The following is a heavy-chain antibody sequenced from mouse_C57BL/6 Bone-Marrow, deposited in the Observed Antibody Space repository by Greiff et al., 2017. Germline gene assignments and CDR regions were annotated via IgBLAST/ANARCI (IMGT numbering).Heavy chain of an antibody. V-gene: IGHV5-9-1*02. J-gene: IGHJ4*01. CDR2: ISSGGDYI. D-gene: IGHD6-1*01. CDR1: GFTFSSYA. CDR3: TREGGVALCYYAKGG. Sequence: EVNVVESGEGLVKPGGSLKLSCAASGFTFSSYAMSWVRQTPEKRLEWVAYISSGGDYIYYADTVKGRFTISRDNARNNLYLQMSSLKSQDTDMYYYTREGGVALCYYAKGGWGQGTSVT.